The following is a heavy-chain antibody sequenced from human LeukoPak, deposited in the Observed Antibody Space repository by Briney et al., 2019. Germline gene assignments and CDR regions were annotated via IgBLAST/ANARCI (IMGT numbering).Heavy chain of an antibody. J-gene: IGHJ4*02. Sequence: SETLSLTCTVPGGSISSSSYYWGWIRQPPGKGLEWIGSIYYSGSTYYNPSLKSRVTISVDTSKNQFSLKLSSVTAADTAVYYCASFCRDGYNCVGDFDYWGQGTLVTVSS. CDR3: ASFCRDGYNCVGDFDY. D-gene: IGHD5-24*01. CDR2: IYYSGST. V-gene: IGHV4-39*01. CDR1: GGSISSSSYY.